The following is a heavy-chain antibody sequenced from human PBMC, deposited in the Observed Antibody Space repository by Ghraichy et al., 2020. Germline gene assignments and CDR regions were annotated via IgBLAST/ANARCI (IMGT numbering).Heavy chain of an antibody. Sequence: GGSLRLSCAASGFTFSSYAMSWVRQAPGKGLEWVSAISGSGGSTYYADSVKGRFTISRDNSKNTLYLQMNSLRAEDTAVYYCAKRTSSGYSYGYLVDYWGQGTLVTVSS. D-gene: IGHD5-18*01. CDR2: ISGSGGST. CDR3: AKRTSSGYSYGYLVDY. CDR1: GFTFSSYA. J-gene: IGHJ4*02. V-gene: IGHV3-23*01.